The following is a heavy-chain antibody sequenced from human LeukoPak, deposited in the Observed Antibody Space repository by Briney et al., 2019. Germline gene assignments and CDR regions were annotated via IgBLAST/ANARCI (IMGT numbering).Heavy chain of an antibody. D-gene: IGHD6-19*01. CDR2: ISDSGGTT. Sequence: GGSLRLSCVASGFTFSNLAMGWVRQAPGKGLEWVSVISDSGGTTYYADSVKGRFTISRDDSRNTLYLQMNSLRVDDTAVYYCAKDARRYSGWYFFDHWGQGTLVTVSS. CDR1: GFTFSNLA. CDR3: AKDARRYSGWYFFDH. J-gene: IGHJ4*02. V-gene: IGHV3-23*01.